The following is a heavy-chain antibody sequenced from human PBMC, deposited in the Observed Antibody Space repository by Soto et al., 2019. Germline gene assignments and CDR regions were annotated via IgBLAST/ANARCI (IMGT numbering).Heavy chain of an antibody. V-gene: IGHV4-31*03. CDR1: GGSISSGGYY. D-gene: IGHD2-2*01. CDR3: ARDVEVVPAASNWFHP. Sequence: QVQLQESGPGLVKPSQTLSLTCTVSGGSISSGGYYWSWIRQHPGKGLEWIGYIYYSGSTYYNPSLKGRVTISVDTSKNQFSLKLSSVTAADTAVYYCARDVEVVPAASNWFHPWGQGTLVTVSS. CDR2: IYYSGST. J-gene: IGHJ5*02.